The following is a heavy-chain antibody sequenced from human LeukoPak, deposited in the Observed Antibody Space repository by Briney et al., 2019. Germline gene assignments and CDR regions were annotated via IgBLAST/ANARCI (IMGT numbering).Heavy chain of an antibody. CDR2: IYYTGST. CDR3: AGLDSGSSNY. Sequence: SETLSLTCTISGSSISSNYWSWTRQPPGKGLEWIGYIYYTGSTNYSPSLKSRVVISVDTSKNQFSLKLSSVTAADTAVYYCAGLDSGSSNYWGQGTLVTVSS. CDR1: GSSISSNY. D-gene: IGHD1-26*01. V-gene: IGHV4-59*01. J-gene: IGHJ4*02.